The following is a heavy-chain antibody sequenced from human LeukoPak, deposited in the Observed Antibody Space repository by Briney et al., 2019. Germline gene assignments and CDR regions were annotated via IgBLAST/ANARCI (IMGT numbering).Heavy chain of an antibody. D-gene: IGHD3-10*01. Sequence: GESLKISCKGSGYSFTNYWIGWVRQVPGKGLEWMGIIHPGDSDTTYSPSFQGQVTISADKSISTAYLQWSSLKASDTAMYYCARIRYYGSGSYIDYWGQGTLVTVSS. CDR2: IHPGDSDT. V-gene: IGHV5-51*01. CDR3: ARIRYYGSGSYIDY. CDR1: GYSFTNYW. J-gene: IGHJ4*02.